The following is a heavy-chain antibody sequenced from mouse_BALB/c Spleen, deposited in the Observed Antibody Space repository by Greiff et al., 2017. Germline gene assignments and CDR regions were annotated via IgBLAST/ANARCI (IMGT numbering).Heavy chain of an antibody. Sequence: QVQLQQSGAELVRPGSSVKISCKASGYAFSSYWMNWVKQRPGQGLEWIGQIYPGDGDTNYNGKFKGKATLTADKSSSTAYMQLSSLTSEDSAVYFCARGGDYDDSRFAYWGQGTLVTVSA. J-gene: IGHJ3*01. D-gene: IGHD2-4*01. CDR3: ARGGDYDDSRFAY. CDR2: IYPGDGDT. V-gene: IGHV1-80*01. CDR1: GYAFSSYW.